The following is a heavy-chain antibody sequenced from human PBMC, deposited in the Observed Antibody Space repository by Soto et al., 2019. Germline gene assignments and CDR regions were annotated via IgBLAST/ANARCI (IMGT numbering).Heavy chain of an antibody. V-gene: IGHV4-59*01. J-gene: IGHJ4*02. Sequence: SETLSLTCSVSGVSISSYFWSWIRQAPGRGLEWIGYTYHRGSTNYSPSLRSRVAISLDMSENQFSLKVNSVTAADTAVYYCARIGGYHGPLDYWGEETPVT. D-gene: IGHD6-25*01. CDR2: TYHRGST. CDR3: ARIGGYHGPLDY. CDR1: GVSISSYF.